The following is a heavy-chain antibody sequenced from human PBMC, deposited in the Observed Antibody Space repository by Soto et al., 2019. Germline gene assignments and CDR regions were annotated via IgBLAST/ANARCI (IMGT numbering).Heavy chain of an antibody. Sequence: GESLKISCKSSGYSFTSYWLGWVRQMPGKGLEWMGSIYPHDSKTRYNPSFQGHVTISADRSTDTAYLQWTRLKASDTAVYYCASPDSSTSCYGGTCHYLLDVWGQGTTVTVSS. CDR1: GYSFTSYW. CDR2: IYPHDSKT. J-gene: IGHJ6*02. D-gene: IGHD2-2*01. V-gene: IGHV5-51*01. CDR3: ASPDSSTSCYGGTCHYLLDV.